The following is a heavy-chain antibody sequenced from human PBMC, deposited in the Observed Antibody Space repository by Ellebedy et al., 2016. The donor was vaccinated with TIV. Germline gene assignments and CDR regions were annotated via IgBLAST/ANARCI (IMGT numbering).Heavy chain of an antibody. Sequence: MPSETLSLTCTVSGGSISSSNYYWGWIRQPPGKGLEWTGYVYSNGNTNYNPSLKSRATISVDTSNNYLYLKLSSVTAADTAIYYCTRDLMASGWFDPWGQGTLVTVSS. CDR2: VYSNGNT. V-gene: IGHV4-61*01. D-gene: IGHD3-10*01. J-gene: IGHJ5*02. CDR1: GGSISSSNYY. CDR3: TRDLMASGWFDP.